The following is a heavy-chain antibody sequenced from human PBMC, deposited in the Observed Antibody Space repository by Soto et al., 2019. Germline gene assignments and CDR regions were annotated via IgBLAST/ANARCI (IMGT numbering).Heavy chain of an antibody. CDR1: GYTFSNYG. D-gene: IGHD6-19*01. Sequence: QVQLVQSGAEVKKPGASVTVSCKTSGYTFSNYGINWVRQAPGQGIEWMGWSSGYNGNTNYAQTVEGRVTMTTDTSTGTVYRELRSLKSDDTAIYYCSRFIMVGGWFDPNYYHGMDVWGQGTTVTVSS. J-gene: IGHJ6*02. V-gene: IGHV1-18*01. CDR3: SRFIMVGGWFDPNYYHGMDV. CDR2: SSGYNGNT.